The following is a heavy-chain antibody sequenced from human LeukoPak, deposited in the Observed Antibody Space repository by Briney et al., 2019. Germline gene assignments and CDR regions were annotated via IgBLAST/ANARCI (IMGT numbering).Heavy chain of an antibody. CDR2: ISAYNGNT. CDR3: ARDESTRSSGYGPYYYYYMDV. J-gene: IGHJ6*03. D-gene: IGHD3-22*01. CDR1: GYTFTSYG. Sequence: ASVKVSCKASGYTFTSYGISWVRQAPGQGLEWTGWISAYNGNTNYAQKLQGRVTMTTDTSTSTAYMELRSLRSDDTAVYYCARDESTRSSGYGPYYYYYMDVRGKGTTVTVSS. V-gene: IGHV1-18*01.